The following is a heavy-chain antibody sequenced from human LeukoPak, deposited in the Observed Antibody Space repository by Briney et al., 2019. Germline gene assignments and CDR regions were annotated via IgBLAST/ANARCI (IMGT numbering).Heavy chain of an antibody. D-gene: IGHD5-18*01. V-gene: IGHV3-72*01. Sequence: PGGSLRLSCAASGFTFRSYEMNWVRQAPGKGLEWVGRTRNKANSYSTQYAASVKGRFTISRDDSKNSLYLQMNSLETEDTAVYYCTRVLGYSYGPIDYWGQGTLVTVSS. J-gene: IGHJ4*02. CDR2: TRNKANSYST. CDR1: GFTFRSYE. CDR3: TRVLGYSYGPIDY.